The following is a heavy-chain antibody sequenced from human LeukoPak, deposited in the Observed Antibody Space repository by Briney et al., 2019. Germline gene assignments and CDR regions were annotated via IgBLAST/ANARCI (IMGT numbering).Heavy chain of an antibody. CDR2: ISTYNGNT. Sequence: ASVKVSCKASGYTFTSYGISWVRQAPGQGLEWMGWISTYNGNTKYAQKLQGRVTMTPDTSTSTAYMELRSLRSDDTAVYYCARDPGIAAAEDAFDIWGQGTMVTVSS. V-gene: IGHV1-18*01. CDR3: ARDPGIAAAEDAFDI. CDR1: GYTFTSYG. J-gene: IGHJ3*02. D-gene: IGHD6-13*01.